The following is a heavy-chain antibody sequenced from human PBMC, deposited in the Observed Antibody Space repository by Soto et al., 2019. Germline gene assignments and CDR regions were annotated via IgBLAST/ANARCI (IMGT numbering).Heavy chain of an antibody. J-gene: IGHJ4*02. CDR1: GGSMSSYY. CDR3: ARRWGGALDY. CDR2: IYYSGST. V-gene: IGHV4-59*08. D-gene: IGHD3-16*01. Sequence: QVQLQESGPGLVKPSETLSLTCTVSGGSMSSYYWSWIRQPPGKGLEWIGYIYYSGSTNYNPSLKSRVTISVDTSKNQFSLKLNSVTAPDTAVYYCARRWGGALDYWGQGTLVTVSS.